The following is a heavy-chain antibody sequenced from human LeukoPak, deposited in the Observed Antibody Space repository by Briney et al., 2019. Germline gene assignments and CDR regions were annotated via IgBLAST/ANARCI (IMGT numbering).Heavy chain of an antibody. V-gene: IGHV1-18*01. Sequence: APVKVSCKASGYTFTSYSFSWVRQAPGQGLEWMGWISAYNGNTNYAQKLQGRVTMTTDTSTSTAYMELRSLRSDDTAVYYCGRRIVEMASDYFDYWGQGTLVTVSS. CDR2: ISAYNGNT. CDR3: GRRIVEMASDYFDY. D-gene: IGHD5-24*01. CDR1: GYTFTSYS. J-gene: IGHJ4*02.